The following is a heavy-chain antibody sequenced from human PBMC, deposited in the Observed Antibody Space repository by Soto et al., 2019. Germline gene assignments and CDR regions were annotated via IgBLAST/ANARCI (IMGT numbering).Heavy chain of an antibody. CDR3: AKRSVSGTYSPFDY. CDR1: GFTFSSYA. D-gene: IGHD1-7*01. Sequence: EVQLLESGGGLVQPGGSLRLSCSGSGFTFSSYALSWVRQAAGKGLVWISAISDDSVDIFHADSVRGRFTISRDNSKNTLYLQMNNLRAEDTAIYYCAKRSVSGTYSPFDYWGQGTLVTVSS. J-gene: IGHJ4*02. V-gene: IGHV3-23*01. CDR2: ISDDSVDI.